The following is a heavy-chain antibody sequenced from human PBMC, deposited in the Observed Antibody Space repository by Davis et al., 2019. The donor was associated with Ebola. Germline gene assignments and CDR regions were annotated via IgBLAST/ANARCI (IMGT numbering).Heavy chain of an antibody. V-gene: IGHV3-30*02. CDR3: TKDGPSSSSDY. Sequence: GESLKISCAASGFIFSVSGMHWVRQAPGKGLQWVAFIRHDESDKNYADSVKGRFTISRDDSENTVYLQMNSLTIEDTAVYYCTKDGPSSSSDYWGQGTLVTVSS. J-gene: IGHJ4*02. CDR2: IRHDESDK. CDR1: GFIFSVSG. D-gene: IGHD6-6*01.